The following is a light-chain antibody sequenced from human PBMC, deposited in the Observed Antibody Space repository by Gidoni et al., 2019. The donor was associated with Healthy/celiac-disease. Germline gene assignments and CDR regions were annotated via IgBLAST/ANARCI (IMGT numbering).Light chain of an antibody. Sequence: IVLTQSPATLSLSPGERATLSCRASQSVSSYLDWYKQKPGQAPRLLIYDASNRATGSPARFSGSGSGTDFTLTISSLEPEDFAVYYCQQRSNWPPGLLTFGGGTKVEIK. CDR3: QQRSNWPPGLLT. V-gene: IGKV3-11*01. CDR2: DAS. CDR1: QSVSSY. J-gene: IGKJ4*01.